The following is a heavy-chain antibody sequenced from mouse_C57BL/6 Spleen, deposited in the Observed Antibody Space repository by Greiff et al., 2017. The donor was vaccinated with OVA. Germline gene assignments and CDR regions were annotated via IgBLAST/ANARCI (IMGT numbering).Heavy chain of an antibody. CDR2: INPSNGGT. J-gene: IGHJ4*01. D-gene: IGHD1-1*01. CDR3: ARSGTYSTVVARGAMDY. Sequence: QVHVKQPGTELVKPGASVKLSCKASGYTFTSYWMHWVKQRPGQGLEWIGNINPSNGGTNYNEKFKSKATLTVDKSSSTAYMQLSSLTSEDSAVYYCARSGTYSTVVARGAMDYWGQGTSVTVSS. CDR1: GYTFTSYW. V-gene: IGHV1-53*01.